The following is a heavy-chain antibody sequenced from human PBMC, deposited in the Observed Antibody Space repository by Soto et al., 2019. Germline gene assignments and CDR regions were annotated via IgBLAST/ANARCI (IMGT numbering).Heavy chain of an antibody. V-gene: IGHV1-69*01. CDR3: ARGGGYSYGSPSGYGMDV. J-gene: IGHJ6*02. CDR2: IIPIFGTA. D-gene: IGHD5-18*01. Sequence: QVQLVQSGAEVKKPGSSVKVSCKASGGTFSSYAISWVRQAPGQGLEWMGGIIPIFGTANYAQKFQGRVTITADESTSTAYMELSSLRSEDTAVYYCARGGGYSYGSPSGYGMDVWVQGTTVTVSS. CDR1: GGTFSSYA.